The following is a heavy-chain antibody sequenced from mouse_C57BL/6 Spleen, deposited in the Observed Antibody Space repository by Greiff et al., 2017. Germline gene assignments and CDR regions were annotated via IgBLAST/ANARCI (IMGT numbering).Heavy chain of an antibody. J-gene: IGHJ3*01. CDR3: ARSEATQAQFAY. D-gene: IGHD3-2*02. CDR2: INPSSGYT. CDR1: GYTFTSYT. Sequence: QVQLKESGAELARPGASVKMSCKASGYTFTSYTMHWVKQRPGQGLEWIGYINPSSGYTKYNQKFKDKATLTADKSSSTAYMQLSSLTSEDSAVYTCARSEATQAQFAYWGQGTLVTVSA. V-gene: IGHV1-4*01.